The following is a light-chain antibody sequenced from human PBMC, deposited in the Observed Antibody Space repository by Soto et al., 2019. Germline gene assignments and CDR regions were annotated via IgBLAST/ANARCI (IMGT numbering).Light chain of an antibody. Sequence: EIVLTQSPGTLSLSPGERATLACRASQSISANYLACYQQKPGQDPRLLIYGVSIRATRIPDGFAGSGSGPDFTLNIRRLKTEDFAVYDCPQYGVSPKTFGQGTPVELK. J-gene: IGKJ1*01. CDR2: GVS. CDR3: PQYGVSPKT. CDR1: QSISANY. V-gene: IGKV3-20*01.